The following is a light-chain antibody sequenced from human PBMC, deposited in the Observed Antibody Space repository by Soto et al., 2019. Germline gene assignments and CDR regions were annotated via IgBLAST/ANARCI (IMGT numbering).Light chain of an antibody. CDR3: SSYATSTTVL. V-gene: IGLV2-14*03. CDR2: DVS. CDR1: SSDVGGYNY. J-gene: IGLJ2*01. Sequence: QSALTQPASVSGSPGQSITISCTGTSSDVGGYNYVSWYQQHPGRAPQLMIYDVSNRPSGVSNRFSGSRSGNTASLTISGLQAEDEVDYYCSSYATSTTVLFGGGTKLTVL.